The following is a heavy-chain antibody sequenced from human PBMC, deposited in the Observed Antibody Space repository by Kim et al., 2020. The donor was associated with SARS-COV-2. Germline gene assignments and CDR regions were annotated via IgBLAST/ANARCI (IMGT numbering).Heavy chain of an antibody. J-gene: IGHJ4*02. CDR1: GFKFDDYA. V-gene: IGHV3-9*01. D-gene: IGHD3-22*01. Sequence: GGSLRLSCAASGFKFDDYAIHWVRQAPGKGLEWVSSISWDSGSRDYADSVKGRFTISRDNAKNSLYLQMNSLRTEDTALYYCAKAAGVSDSSGYFDYWGRGTLVTVSS. CDR2: ISWDSGSR. CDR3: AKAAGVSDSSGYFDY.